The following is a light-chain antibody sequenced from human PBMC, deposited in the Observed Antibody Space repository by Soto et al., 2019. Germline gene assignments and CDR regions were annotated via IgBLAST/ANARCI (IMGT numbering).Light chain of an antibody. J-gene: IGKJ1*01. V-gene: IGKV1-5*01. Sequence: DIQMTQSPSTLSASVGDRVTITCRASQSVSNWLAWYQQKPGKAPNLLIYDASSLESGVPSRFSGSGSGTEFTLTISSLQPDDFATYYCQQYNSYPWTFSQGTKVDIK. CDR1: QSVSNW. CDR2: DAS. CDR3: QQYNSYPWT.